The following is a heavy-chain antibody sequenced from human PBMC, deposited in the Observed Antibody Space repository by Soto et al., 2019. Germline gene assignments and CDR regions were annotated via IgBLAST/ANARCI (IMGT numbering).Heavy chain of an antibody. CDR1: GGSISSYY. D-gene: IGHD3-3*01. Sequence: SETLSLTCTVSGGSISSYYWSWIRQPPGKGLEWIGYIYYSGSTNYNPSLKSRVTISVDTSKNQFSLKLSSVTAADTAGYYCARGSPSGWEEWLPVFYYYYMDVWGKGTTVTVSS. J-gene: IGHJ6*03. CDR2: IYYSGST. V-gene: IGHV4-59*01. CDR3: ARGSPSGWEEWLPVFYYYYMDV.